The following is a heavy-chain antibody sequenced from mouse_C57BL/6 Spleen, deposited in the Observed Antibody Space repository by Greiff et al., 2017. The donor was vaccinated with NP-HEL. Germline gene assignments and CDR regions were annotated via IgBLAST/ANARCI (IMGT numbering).Heavy chain of an antibody. D-gene: IGHD1-1*01. V-gene: IGHV2-2*01. CDR3: ARNTPLPTVVARGYFDV. Sequence: VQLVESGPGLVQPSQSLSITCTVSGFSLTSYGVHWVRQSPGKGLEWLGVIWSGGSTDYNAAFISRLSISKDNSKSQVFFKMNSLQADDTAIYYCARNTPLPTVVARGYFDVWGTGTTVTVSS. J-gene: IGHJ1*03. CDR2: IWSGGST. CDR1: GFSLTSYG.